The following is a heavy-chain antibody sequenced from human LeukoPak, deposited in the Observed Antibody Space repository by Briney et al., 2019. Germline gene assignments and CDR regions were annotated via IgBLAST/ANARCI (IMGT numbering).Heavy chain of an antibody. J-gene: IGHJ6*02. CDR1: GFSLSTSEVG. D-gene: IGHD4/OR15-4a*01. CDR3: ARHYGAIYYYYGMDV. V-gene: IGHV2-5*02. Sequence: SGPTLVNPTQTLTLTCTFSGFSLSTSEVGVGWIRQPPGKALEWLALIYWDDDKRYSPSLKSRLTITRDTSNNQVVLTMTNMDPVDTATYYCARHYGAIYYYYGMDVWGQGTTVTVSS. CDR2: IYWDDDK.